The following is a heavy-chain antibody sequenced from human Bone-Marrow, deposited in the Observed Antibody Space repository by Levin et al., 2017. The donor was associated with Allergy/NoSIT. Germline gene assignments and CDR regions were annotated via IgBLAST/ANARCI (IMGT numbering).Heavy chain of an antibody. CDR1: GFTFSDYY. Sequence: GESLKISCVASGFTFSDYYMNWIRQAPGKGLEWVAYISGSGTTIHYADSVKGRFTISRDNAKKALFLQMNSLRAEDTATYYCARSPSPIFGVTNVALQFYFDSWGQGTLVTVSS. V-gene: IGHV3-11*01. CDR3: ARSPSPIFGVTNVALQFYFDS. D-gene: IGHD3-3*01. CDR2: ISGSGTTI. J-gene: IGHJ4*02.